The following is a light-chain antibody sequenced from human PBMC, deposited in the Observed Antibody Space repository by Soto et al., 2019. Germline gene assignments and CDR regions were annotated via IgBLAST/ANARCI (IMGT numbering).Light chain of an antibody. CDR1: QTISSW. V-gene: IGKV1-5*03. J-gene: IGKJ1*01. Sequence: DIQMTHSRSTLSGSVGDRVTITCRRSQTISSWLAWYQQKPGKAPKLLIYKASTLKSGVPSRFSGSGSGTEFTLTISSLQPDDFATYYCQHYNSYSEALGQGTKVDIK. CDR3: QHYNSYSEA. CDR2: KAS.